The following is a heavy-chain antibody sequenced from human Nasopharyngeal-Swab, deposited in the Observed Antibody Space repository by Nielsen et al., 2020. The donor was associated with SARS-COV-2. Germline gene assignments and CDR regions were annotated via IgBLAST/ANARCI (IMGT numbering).Heavy chain of an antibody. CDR2: IWYDGSNK. D-gene: IGHD2-2*02. V-gene: IGHV3-33*01. J-gene: IGHJ4*02. Sequence: GGSLRLSCAASGFTFSSYGMHWVRQAPGKGLEWVAVIWYDGSNKYYADSVKGRFTISRDNSKNTLYLQMNSLRAEDTAVYYCARRYCSSTSCYIFDYWGQGTLVTVSS. CDR1: GFTFSSYG. CDR3: ARRYCSSTSCYIFDY.